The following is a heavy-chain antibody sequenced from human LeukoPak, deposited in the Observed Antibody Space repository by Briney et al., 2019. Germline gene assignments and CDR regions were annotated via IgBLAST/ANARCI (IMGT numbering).Heavy chain of an antibody. V-gene: IGHV4-30-2*01. CDR2: IYHSGST. Sequence: ASETLSLTCAVSGGSISSGGYSWSWIRQPPGKGLEWIGYIYHSGSTYYNPSLKSRVTISVDRSKNQFSLKLSSVTAADTAVYYCARDSKFRFDPWGQGTLVTVSS. J-gene: IGHJ5*02. CDR1: GGSISSGGYS. CDR3: ARDSKFRFDP.